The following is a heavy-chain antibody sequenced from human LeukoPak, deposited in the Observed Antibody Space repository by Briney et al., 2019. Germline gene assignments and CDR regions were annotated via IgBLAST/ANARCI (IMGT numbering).Heavy chain of an antibody. Sequence: SETLSLTCTVSGGSISSYYWSWIRQAPGKGLEWIGYIYYSGSTNYNPSFKSRVTISVDTSKNQFSLKVRSVTAADTAVYYCARYCSGGNCYSPTSYFDYWGQGTLVTVSS. CDR1: GGSISSYY. J-gene: IGHJ4*02. CDR2: IYYSGST. CDR3: ARYCSGGNCYSPTSYFDY. D-gene: IGHD2-15*01. V-gene: IGHV4-59*01.